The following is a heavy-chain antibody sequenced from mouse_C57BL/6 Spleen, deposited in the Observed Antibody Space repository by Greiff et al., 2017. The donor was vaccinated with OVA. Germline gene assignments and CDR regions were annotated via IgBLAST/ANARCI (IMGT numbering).Heavy chain of an antibody. Sequence: EVKLQESGGGLVKPGGSLKLSCAASGFTFSDYGMHWVRQAPEKGLEWVAYISSGSSTIYYADTVKGRFTISRDNAKNTLFLQMTSLRSEDTAMYYCARGPIYYGNYIFDYWGQGTTLTVSS. D-gene: IGHD2-1*01. CDR3: ARGPIYYGNYIFDY. V-gene: IGHV5-17*01. J-gene: IGHJ2*01. CDR1: GFTFSDYG. CDR2: ISSGSSTI.